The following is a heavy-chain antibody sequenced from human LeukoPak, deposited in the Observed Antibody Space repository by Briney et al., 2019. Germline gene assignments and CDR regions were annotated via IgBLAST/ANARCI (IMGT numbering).Heavy chain of an antibody. CDR3: ARGATMWTNYHYGMDV. CDR1: GFTFSDHY. D-gene: IGHD2-15*01. V-gene: IGHV3-72*01. Sequence: PGGSLRLSCAASGFTFSDHYMDWVRQAPGKGLEWVARTRDKAKSYTTEYAASVKGRFTISRDDSKNSLYLQMTSLKIEDTAVYYCARGATMWTNYHYGMDVWGQGTTVTVSS. J-gene: IGHJ6*02. CDR2: TRDKAKSYTT.